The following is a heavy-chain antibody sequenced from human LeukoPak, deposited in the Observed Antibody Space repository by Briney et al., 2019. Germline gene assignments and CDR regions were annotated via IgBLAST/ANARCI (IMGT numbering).Heavy chain of an antibody. CDR2: IIPILGIA. V-gene: IGHV1-69*04. D-gene: IGHD2-21*02. Sequence: SVKVSCKASGGTFSSYAISWVRQAPGQGLEWMGRIIPILGIANYAQKFQGRVTITADKSTSTAYMELSSLRSEDTAVYYCARDELAYCGGDCYLHYYGMDVWGQGTTVTVSS. CDR3: ARDELAYCGGDCYLHYYGMDV. CDR1: GGTFSSYA. J-gene: IGHJ6*02.